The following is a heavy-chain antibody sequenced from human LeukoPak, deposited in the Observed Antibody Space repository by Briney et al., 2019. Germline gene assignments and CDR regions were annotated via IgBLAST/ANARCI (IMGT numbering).Heavy chain of an antibody. J-gene: IGHJ6*03. V-gene: IGHV3-66*02. CDR1: GFTVSFNY. D-gene: IGHD3-3*01. CDR3: ARGEDLDFWSGSPMDV. CDR2: IYSGGSI. Sequence: GGSLRLSCAASGFTVSFNYMSWVRQAPGKGLEWVSVIYSGGSIYYADSVKGRFTISRDNSKNTLYLQMNSLRAEDTAVYYCARGEDLDFWSGSPMDVWGKGNTVTVSS.